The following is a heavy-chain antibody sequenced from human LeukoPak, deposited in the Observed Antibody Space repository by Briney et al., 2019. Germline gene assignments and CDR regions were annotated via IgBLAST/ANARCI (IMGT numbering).Heavy chain of an antibody. V-gene: IGHV4-34*01. Sequence: SETLSLTCAVYGGSFSGYYWSWIRQPPGKGLEWIGEINHSGSTNYNPSLKSRVTISVDTSKNQFSLKLSSVTAADTAVYHCARRRYYGSGRIDVPRMYYYYYYMDVWGKGTTVTISS. J-gene: IGHJ6*03. CDR2: INHSGST. CDR1: GGSFSGYY. D-gene: IGHD3-10*01. CDR3: ARRRYYGSGRIDVPRMYYYYYYMDV.